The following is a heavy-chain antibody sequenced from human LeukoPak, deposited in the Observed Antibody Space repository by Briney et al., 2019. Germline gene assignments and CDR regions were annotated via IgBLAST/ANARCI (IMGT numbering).Heavy chain of an antibody. CDR1: GFTFSAYS. CDR2: IRYDGSNK. Sequence: PGGSLRLSCATSGFTFSAYSMSWVRQAPGKGLEWVAFIRYDGSNKYYADSVKGRFTISRDNSKNTLYLQMNSLRAEDTAVYYCAKDPWLAEDYWGQGTLVTVSS. V-gene: IGHV3-30*02. CDR3: AKDPWLAEDY. D-gene: IGHD5-12*01. J-gene: IGHJ4*02.